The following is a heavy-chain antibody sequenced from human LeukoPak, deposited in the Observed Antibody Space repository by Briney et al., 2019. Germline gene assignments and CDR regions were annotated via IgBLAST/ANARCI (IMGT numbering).Heavy chain of an antibody. CDR3: AKDKPYKQSPAGYFDY. J-gene: IGHJ4*02. D-gene: IGHD1-14*01. Sequence: GGSLRLSCAASVFTLSSYAMSWVRQAPGTGLEWVSVVRGSGGSTYYAASVKGRFTISRDTSKNTLYLQMNSLRAEDTAVYYCAKDKPYKQSPAGYFDYWGQGTLVTVSS. CDR1: VFTLSSYA. CDR2: VRGSGGST. V-gene: IGHV3-23*01.